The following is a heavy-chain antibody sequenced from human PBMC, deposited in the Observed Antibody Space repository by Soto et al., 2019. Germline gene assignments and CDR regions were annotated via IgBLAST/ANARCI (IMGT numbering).Heavy chain of an antibody. CDR2: IIPILGIA. J-gene: IGHJ6*03. D-gene: IGHD7-27*01. Sequence: QVQLVQSGAEVKKPGSSVKVSCKASGGTFSSYTISWVRQAPGQGLEWRGRIIPILGIANYAQKFQVRVSITADKSKSTAYMELSSLKSEDKPVYYCVKTGVGSRSRRGSPTGYMDVWGKGTPVTVS. CDR1: GGTFSSYT. V-gene: IGHV1-69*02. CDR3: VKTGVGSRSRRGSPTGYMDV.